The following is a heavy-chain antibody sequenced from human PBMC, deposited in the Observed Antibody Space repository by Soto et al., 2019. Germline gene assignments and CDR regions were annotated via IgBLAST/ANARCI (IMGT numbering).Heavy chain of an antibody. CDR1: GGSINSSSYF. J-gene: IGHJ5*02. CDR3: ARHYSSGSRNWFDP. D-gene: IGHD6-19*01. V-gene: IGHV4-39*01. CDR2: IYYSGST. Sequence: SETLSLTXSVSGGSINSSSYFWGWVRQPPGKGLEWIGSIYYSGSTYYNPSLRSRVTISVDTSKNQFSLKLSSVTAAETAVFYCARHYSSGSRNWFDPWGQGTLVAVSS.